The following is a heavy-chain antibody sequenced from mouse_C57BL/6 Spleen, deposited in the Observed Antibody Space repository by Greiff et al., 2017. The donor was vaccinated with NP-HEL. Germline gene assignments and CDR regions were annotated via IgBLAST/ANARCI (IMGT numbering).Heavy chain of an antibody. CDR2: ISSGGSYT. Sequence: EVKLVESGGDLVKPGGSLKLSCAASGFTFSRYGMSWVRQTPDKRLEWVATISSGGSYTYYPDSVKGRFTISRDNAKNTLYLQMSSLKSEDTAMYYCARPPLYGSSYFDYWGQGTTLTVSS. D-gene: IGHD1-1*01. CDR3: ARPPLYGSSYFDY. CDR1: GFTFSRYG. V-gene: IGHV5-6*01. J-gene: IGHJ2*01.